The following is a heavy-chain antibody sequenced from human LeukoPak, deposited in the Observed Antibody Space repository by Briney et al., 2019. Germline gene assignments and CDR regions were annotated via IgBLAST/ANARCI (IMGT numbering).Heavy chain of an antibody. CDR1: GFTFSTYA. J-gene: IGHJ6*02. V-gene: IGHV3-23*01. CDR3: AKKGGGDYYYNMDV. Sequence: PGGSLRLSCAASGFTFSTYAMSWVRQAPGKGLEWVSDIPRSGAPTYYADSVKGRFTISRDTSKNTLYLQMNSLRAEDTAIYYWAKKGGGDYYYNMDVWGQGTTVTVSS. D-gene: IGHD3-16*01. CDR2: IPRSGAPT.